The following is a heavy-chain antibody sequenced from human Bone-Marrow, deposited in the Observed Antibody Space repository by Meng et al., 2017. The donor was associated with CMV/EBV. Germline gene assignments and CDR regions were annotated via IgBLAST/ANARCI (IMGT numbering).Heavy chain of an antibody. Sequence: SVKVSCKAFGFTFTSCAVQWVRQARGQRLEWIGWIVVGSGNTNYAQKFLERVIITWDMSTSTAYMELSSMRSEDTAVYYCAAGVVITMIVVWGQGTLVTVSS. CDR3: AAGVVITMIVV. D-gene: IGHD3-22*01. CDR2: IVVGSGNT. CDR1: GFTFTSCA. V-gene: IGHV1-58*01. J-gene: IGHJ4*02.